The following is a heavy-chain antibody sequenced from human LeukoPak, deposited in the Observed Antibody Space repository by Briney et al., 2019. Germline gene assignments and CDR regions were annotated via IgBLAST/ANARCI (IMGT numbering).Heavy chain of an antibody. CDR2: ISGSGGST. J-gene: IGHJ6*03. Sequence: GGSLRLSCAASGLTFSSYGMSWVRQAPGKGLEWVSAISGSGGSTYYADSVKGRFTISRDNSKNTLYLQMNSLRAEDTAVYYCAKDGSRLRYFDWLLYYYYMDVWGKGTTVTISS. CDR1: GLTFSSYG. D-gene: IGHD3-9*01. V-gene: IGHV3-23*01. CDR3: AKDGSRLRYFDWLLYYYYMDV.